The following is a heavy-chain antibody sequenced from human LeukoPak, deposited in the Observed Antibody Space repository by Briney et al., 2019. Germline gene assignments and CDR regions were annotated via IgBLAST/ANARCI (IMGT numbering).Heavy chain of an antibody. J-gene: IGHJ1*01. Sequence: GESLKISCKASGYSFSTYWIGWVRQKPGKGLEWMGVIYPGDSDTRYSPSFQGQVTISADKSISTAYLQWSSLKASDTAMYYCARLVRSYGGNSGYFQHWGQGTLVTVSS. CDR3: ARLVRSYGGNSGYFQH. CDR2: IYPGDSDT. D-gene: IGHD4-23*01. CDR1: GYSFSTYW. V-gene: IGHV5-51*01.